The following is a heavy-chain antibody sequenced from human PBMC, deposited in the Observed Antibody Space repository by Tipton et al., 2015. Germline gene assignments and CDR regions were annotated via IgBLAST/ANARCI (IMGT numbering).Heavy chain of an antibody. CDR2: IIPIFGTP. Sequence: QLVQSGAEVKKPGSSVKVSCKASGGTFGSYAIFWVRQAPGQGLEWMGAIIPIFGTPDYAQKFQGRVTITADESTSTAYMELSSLRSEDTAVYYCARTGVEWFLDLWGRGTLVTVSS. CDR1: GGTFGSYA. D-gene: IGHD3-3*01. CDR3: ARTGVEWFLDL. V-gene: IGHV1-69*01. J-gene: IGHJ2*01.